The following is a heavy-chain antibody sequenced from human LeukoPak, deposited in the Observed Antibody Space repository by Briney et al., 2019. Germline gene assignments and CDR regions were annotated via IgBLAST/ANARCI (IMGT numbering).Heavy chain of an antibody. CDR3: ARVGWQGNY. J-gene: IGHJ4*02. V-gene: IGHV3-7*01. D-gene: IGHD2-15*01. CDR2: IKQDGSEK. Sequence: PGGSLRLSCAASGLTFSSYWMSWVRQAPGKGLEWVANIKQDGSEKYYVDSVKGRFTISRDNAKNSLYLQMNSLRAEDTAVYYCARVGWQGNYWGQGTLVTVSS. CDR1: GLTFSSYW.